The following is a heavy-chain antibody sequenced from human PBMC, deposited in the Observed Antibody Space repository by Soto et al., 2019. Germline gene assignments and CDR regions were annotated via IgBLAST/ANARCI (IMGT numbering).Heavy chain of an antibody. CDR3: ARGNWVRVVPAYYYYGMDV. J-gene: IGHJ6*02. CDR1: GGSFSGYY. CDR2: INHSGST. Sequence: SETLSLTCAVYGGSFSGYYWSWIRQPPGKGLEWIGEINHSGSTNYNPSLKSRVTISVDTSKNQFSLKLSSVTAADTAVYYCARGNWVRVVPAYYYYGMDVWGQGTTVTVSS. V-gene: IGHV4-34*01. D-gene: IGHD2-2*01.